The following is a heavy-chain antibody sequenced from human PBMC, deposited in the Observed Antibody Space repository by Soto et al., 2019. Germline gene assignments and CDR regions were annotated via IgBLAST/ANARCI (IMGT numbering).Heavy chain of an antibody. CDR2: ICNSGST. J-gene: IGHJ6*03. Sequence: QVQLQESGPGLLKPSETLSLTCTVSGGSIRSYCWTWIRQPPGEGLEWIGCICNSGSTNYNPSLRSRVTISVDTQMNQFSLQLSSVTVADTAVYYCAGGGSIVVPTRRLMDVWGKGTTVTVSS. V-gene: IGHV4-59*03. CDR3: AGGGSIVVPTRRLMDV. D-gene: IGHD2-2*01. CDR1: GGSIRSYC.